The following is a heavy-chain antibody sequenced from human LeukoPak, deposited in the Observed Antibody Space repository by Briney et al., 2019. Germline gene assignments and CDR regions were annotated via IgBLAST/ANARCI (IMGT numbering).Heavy chain of an antibody. J-gene: IGHJ4*02. CDR2: INHSGST. CDR3: ARGPRMYSSSWFDY. Sequence: SETLSLTCAVYGGSFSGYYWSWIRQPPGKGLEWIGEINHSGSTNYNPSLKSRVTISVDTSKNQFSLKLSSVTAADTAVYYCARGPRMYSSSWFDYWGQGTLVTVSS. CDR1: GGSFSGYY. V-gene: IGHV4-34*01. D-gene: IGHD6-13*01.